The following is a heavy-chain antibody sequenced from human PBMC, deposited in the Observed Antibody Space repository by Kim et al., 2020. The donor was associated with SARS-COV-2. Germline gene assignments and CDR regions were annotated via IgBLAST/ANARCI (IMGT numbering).Heavy chain of an antibody. Sequence: SVKVSCKASGAPFSSYAISWVRQAPGQGLEWMGGIIPLAPTISYAQKFQGRVAITADESTNTAYMVFSSLTSGDTAIYYCARATTGVLGSCSGTTCSDYHFGMAVWGQGTTVTVS. D-gene: IGHD2-2*01. J-gene: IGHJ6*02. V-gene: IGHV1-69*13. CDR3: ARATTGVLGSCSGTTCSDYHFGMAV. CDR1: GAPFSSYA. CDR2: IIPLAPTI.